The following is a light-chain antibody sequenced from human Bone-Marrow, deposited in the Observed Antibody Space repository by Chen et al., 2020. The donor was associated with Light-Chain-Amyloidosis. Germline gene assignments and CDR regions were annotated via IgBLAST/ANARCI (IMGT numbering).Light chain of an antibody. Sequence: DVVMTQSPLSLPVTLGQPASISCRSSQSLLYSDGNTYLNWFQQRPGQSPRRLIYKVSNRDSVVPDRFSGSGSGTDFTLKISRVEAEDVGVYYCMQGTHWPLTFGQGTRLEI. V-gene: IGKV2-30*01. J-gene: IGKJ5*01. CDR2: KVS. CDR1: QSLLYSDGNTY. CDR3: MQGTHWPLT.